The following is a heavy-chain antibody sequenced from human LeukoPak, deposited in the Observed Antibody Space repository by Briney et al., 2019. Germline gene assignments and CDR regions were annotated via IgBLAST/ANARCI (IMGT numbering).Heavy chain of an antibody. D-gene: IGHD1-26*01. Sequence: GGSLRLSCAASGFTLSSYWMHWVRQAPGKGLVWVSRINTDGSSTSYADSVKGRFTISRDNAKNTLYLQMNSLRAEDTAVYYCARWEGFAYYYYYMDVWGKGTTVTVSS. V-gene: IGHV3-74*01. CDR1: GFTLSSYW. J-gene: IGHJ6*03. CDR3: ARWEGFAYYYYYMDV. CDR2: INTDGSST.